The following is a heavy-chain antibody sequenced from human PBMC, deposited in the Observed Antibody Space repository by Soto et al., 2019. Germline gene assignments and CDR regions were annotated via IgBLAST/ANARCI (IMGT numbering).Heavy chain of an antibody. CDR2: IYYSGST. Sequence: SETLSLTCTVSGGSVSSGSYYWSWIRQPPGKGLEWIGHIYYSGSTNYNPSLKSRVTIAVDTSKNQFSLKLSSVTAADTAVYYCARYIVVVPAARSSWFDPWGQGTLVTVSS. J-gene: IGHJ5*02. D-gene: IGHD2-2*01. V-gene: IGHV4-61*01. CDR3: ARYIVVVPAARSSWFDP. CDR1: GGSVSSGSYY.